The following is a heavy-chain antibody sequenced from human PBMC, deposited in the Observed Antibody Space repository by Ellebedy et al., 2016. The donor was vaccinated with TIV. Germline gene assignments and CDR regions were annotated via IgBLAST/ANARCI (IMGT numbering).Heavy chain of an antibody. Sequence: PGGSLRLSCKASEFAFYDDWMTWVRQAPGKGLEWVANLKKDGSDKYYVDSVKGRFTMSRDNSKNSLFLQMDSLRAEDTAVYFCARGGSTSSRYWRNWGQGTLVTVSS. D-gene: IGHD6-13*01. V-gene: IGHV3-7*01. CDR3: ARGGSTSSRYWRN. J-gene: IGHJ4*02. CDR2: LKKDGSDK. CDR1: EFAFYDDW.